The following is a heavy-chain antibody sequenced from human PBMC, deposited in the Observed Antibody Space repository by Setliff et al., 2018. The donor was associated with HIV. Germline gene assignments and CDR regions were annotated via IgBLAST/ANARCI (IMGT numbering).Heavy chain of an antibody. CDR2: ISSRSDTI. Sequence: SGGSLRLSCSASGFPFNVYHLHWVRQAPGKGLEWISYISSRSDTIYQADSVKGRFTVSRDNDKNLLILQMNSLRADDTAVYFCARDDNYYAKAFDVWGQGTLVTVSS. D-gene: IGHD3-22*01. J-gene: IGHJ3*01. CDR3: ARDDNYYAKAFDV. CDR1: GFPFNVYH. V-gene: IGHV3-48*01.